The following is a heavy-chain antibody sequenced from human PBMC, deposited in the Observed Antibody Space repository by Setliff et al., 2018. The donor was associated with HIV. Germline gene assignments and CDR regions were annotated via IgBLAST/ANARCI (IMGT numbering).Heavy chain of an antibody. CDR1: GGSISAYY. Sequence: SETLSLTCTVSGGSISAYYWSWVRQPPGKRLEWIGYIYSNGGTAYNPSLKSRVTISVDTSKNQFSLKLTSVTIADTAVYYCARFTSGWYGMDVWGQGTTVTVSS. J-gene: IGHJ6*02. CDR3: ARFTSGWYGMDV. D-gene: IGHD6-19*01. CDR2: IYSNGGT. V-gene: IGHV4-59*01.